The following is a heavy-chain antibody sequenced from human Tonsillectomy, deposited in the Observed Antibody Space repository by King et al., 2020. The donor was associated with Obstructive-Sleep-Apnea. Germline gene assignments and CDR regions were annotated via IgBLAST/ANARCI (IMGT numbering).Heavy chain of an antibody. Sequence: QLVQSGGGLVKPGGSLRLPCAASGFTFSSYSMNWVRQAPGKGLEWVSSITSSSSFIYYADSVKGRFTISRDNAKNSLYLQMNSLRAEDTAVYYCARGPYDILTSYYLIDYWGQGTLVTVSS. CDR3: ARGPYDILTSYYLIDY. CDR1: GFTFSSYS. D-gene: IGHD3-9*01. V-gene: IGHV3-21*01. CDR2: ITSSSSFI. J-gene: IGHJ4*02.